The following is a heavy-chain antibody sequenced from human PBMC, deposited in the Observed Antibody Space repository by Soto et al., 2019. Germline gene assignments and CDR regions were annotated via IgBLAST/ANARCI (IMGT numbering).Heavy chain of an antibody. CDR3: ATSPPFDY. J-gene: IGHJ4*02. V-gene: IGHV3-23*01. Sequence: EVQLLESGGGLVQPGGSLRLSCTAPGFIFSSYAMSWVRQAPGKGLEWVSEISGSGDTTYYADSVKGRFIISRDNLKNTLYLHMNSLRAEDTAVYFCATSPPFDYWSQGTLVTVSS. CDR1: GFIFSSYA. CDR2: ISGSGDTT.